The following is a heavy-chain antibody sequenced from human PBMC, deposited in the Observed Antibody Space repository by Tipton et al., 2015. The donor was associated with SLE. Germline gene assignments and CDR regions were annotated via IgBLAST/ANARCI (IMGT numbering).Heavy chain of an antibody. J-gene: IGHJ4*02. CDR1: SGSISSYY. D-gene: IGHD4-17*01. CDR3: ARGVPLRLGPYFDY. V-gene: IGHV4-4*07. CDR2: IYTSGST. Sequence: LRLSCTVSSGSISSYYWNWIRQPAGKGLEWIGRIYTSGSTNYNPSLKSRVTMSVDTSKNQFSLKLNSVTAADTAVYYCARGVPLRLGPYFDYWGQGTLVTVSS.